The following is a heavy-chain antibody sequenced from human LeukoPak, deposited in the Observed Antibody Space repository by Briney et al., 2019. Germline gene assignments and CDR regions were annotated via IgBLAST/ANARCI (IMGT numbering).Heavy chain of an antibody. Sequence: SETLSLTCTVSGGSISSYYWSWIRQPAGQGLEWIGRIYTSGSTNYNPSLKSRVTMSADTSKNQFSLKLSSVTAADTAVYYCARDRYSSSWYGWFDPWGQGTLVTVSS. CDR2: IYTSGST. CDR1: GGSISSYY. V-gene: IGHV4-4*07. J-gene: IGHJ5*02. CDR3: ARDRYSSSWYGWFDP. D-gene: IGHD6-13*01.